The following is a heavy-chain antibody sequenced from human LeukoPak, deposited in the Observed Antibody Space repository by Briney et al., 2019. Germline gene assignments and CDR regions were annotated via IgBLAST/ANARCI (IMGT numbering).Heavy chain of an antibody. Sequence: GASVKVSCKASGYTFTSYYMHWVRQAPGQGLEWMGIINPSGGSTSYAQKFQGRVTMTRDTSTSTVYMELSSLRSEDTAVYYCARDPRYYDSSGYYYPLGYWGQGTLVTVS. CDR1: GYTFTSYY. J-gene: IGHJ4*02. D-gene: IGHD3-22*01. CDR3: ARDPRYYDSSGYYYPLGY. CDR2: INPSGGST. V-gene: IGHV1-46*01.